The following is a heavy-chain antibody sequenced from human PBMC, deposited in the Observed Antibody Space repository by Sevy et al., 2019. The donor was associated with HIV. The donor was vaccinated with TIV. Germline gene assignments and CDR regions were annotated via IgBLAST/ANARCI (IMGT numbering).Heavy chain of an antibody. D-gene: IGHD2-15*01. Sequence: GGSLRLSCAASGFTFSSYAMSWVRQAPGKGLEWVSAISGIGGSTYYADSVKGRFTISRANSKNTLYLQMNSLSAEDTPVYYSENDWASCSGGSCYVGAFDISRQGTMVTVSS. CDR1: GFTFSSYA. CDR2: ISGIGGST. CDR3: ENDWASCSGGSCYVGAFDI. V-gene: IGHV3-23*01. J-gene: IGHJ3*02.